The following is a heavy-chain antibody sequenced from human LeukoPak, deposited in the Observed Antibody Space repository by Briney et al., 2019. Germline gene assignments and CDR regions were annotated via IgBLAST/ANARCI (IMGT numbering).Heavy chain of an antibody. CDR1: GYTFTSYG. CDR2: ISAYNGNT. J-gene: IGHJ4*02. Sequence: GASVKVSCTASGYTFTSYGISWVRQAPGQGLEWMGWISAYNGNTNYAQKLQGRVTMTTDTSTSTAYMELRSLRSDDTAVYYCARVYDPLSYSSGWYAFYFDYWGQGTLVTVSS. D-gene: IGHD6-19*01. CDR3: ARVYDPLSYSSGWYAFYFDY. V-gene: IGHV1-18*01.